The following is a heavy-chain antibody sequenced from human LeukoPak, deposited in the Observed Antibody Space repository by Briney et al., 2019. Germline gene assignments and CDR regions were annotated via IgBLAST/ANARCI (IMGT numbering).Heavy chain of an antibody. J-gene: IGHJ4*02. CDR1: GGSISSSSYY. CDR3: ARALRYSSSLDY. Sequence: SETLSLTCTVSGGSISSSSYYWGWIRQPPGKGLEWIGSIYYSGSTYYNPSLKSRVTISVDTSKNQFSLKLSSVTAADTAVYYCARALRYSSSLDYWGQGTLVTVSS. D-gene: IGHD6-13*01. CDR2: IYYSGST. V-gene: IGHV4-39*07.